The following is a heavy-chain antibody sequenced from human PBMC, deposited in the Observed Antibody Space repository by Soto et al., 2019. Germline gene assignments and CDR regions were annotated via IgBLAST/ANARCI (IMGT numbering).Heavy chain of an antibody. V-gene: IGHV4-34*01. CDR1: GGSFSGYY. CDR3: ARAQGGYSGSYRFDY. Sequence: SETLSLTCAVYGGSFSGYYWTWIRQPPGTGLEWIGEINHSGSTNYNPSLKSRVTISVDTSKNQFSLKLTSVTAADTAVYYCARAQGGYSGSYRFDYWGQGTLVTVSS. J-gene: IGHJ4*02. CDR2: INHSGST. D-gene: IGHD1-26*01.